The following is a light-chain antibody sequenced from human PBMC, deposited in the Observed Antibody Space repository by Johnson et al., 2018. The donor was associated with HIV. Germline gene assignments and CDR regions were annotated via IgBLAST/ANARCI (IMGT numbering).Light chain of an antibody. Sequence: QSVLTQPPSVSAAPGQKVTISCSGSSSKIGNKYVSWYQQFPGTAPKVLIYDNNKRPSGIPDRFSGSKSGTSATLGITGLQTGDEADYYCGTWDSSRSAVFGTGTKVIVV. CDR2: DNN. CDR3: GTWDSSRSAV. CDR1: SSKIGNKY. J-gene: IGLJ1*01. V-gene: IGLV1-51*01.